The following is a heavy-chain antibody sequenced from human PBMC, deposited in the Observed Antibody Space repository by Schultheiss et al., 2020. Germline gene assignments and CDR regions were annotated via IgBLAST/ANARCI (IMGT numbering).Heavy chain of an antibody. CDR1: GFTFSSYS. CDR3: ARWGHMTTGMDV. J-gene: IGHJ6*02. D-gene: IGHD4-17*01. Sequence: WGSLRLSCAASGFTFSSYSMNWVRQAPGKGLEWVSYISSRSTTIYYADSVKGRFTISRDNAKNSLYLQMNSLRAEDTAVYYCARWGHMTTGMDVWGQGTTVTVSS. V-gene: IGHV3-48*01. CDR2: ISSRSTTI.